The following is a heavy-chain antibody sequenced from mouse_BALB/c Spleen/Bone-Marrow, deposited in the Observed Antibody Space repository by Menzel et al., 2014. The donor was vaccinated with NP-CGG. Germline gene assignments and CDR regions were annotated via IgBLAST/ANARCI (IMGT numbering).Heavy chain of an antibody. CDR2: IDPENGDT. CDR1: GFNIKDYH. V-gene: IGHV14-4*02. J-gene: IGHJ3*01. Sequence: VQLQQSGAEFVRPGASVKLSCTASGFNIKDYHMHWVKQRPEQGLEWIGWIDPENGDTEYAPKFQGKATMTVDTSSNTAYLQLSSLTSEDTAVYYCSLYDYDEKSAYWGQGTLVTVSA. D-gene: IGHD2-4*01. CDR3: SLYDYDEKSAY.